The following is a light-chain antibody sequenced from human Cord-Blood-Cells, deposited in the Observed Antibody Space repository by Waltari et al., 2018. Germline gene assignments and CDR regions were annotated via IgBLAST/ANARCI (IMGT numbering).Light chain of an antibody. CDR3: SSYTSSSTWV. Sequence: QSALTQPASVSGSPGQSITISCTGTSSDVGGYNYVSWYQQHPGKAPKLMIYDVSKRPSGVSNRFSGSKSGNTASLTISGLQAEEDADYYCSSYTSSSTWVFGGGTKLTVL. CDR2: DVS. V-gene: IGLV2-14*01. CDR1: SSDVGGYNY. J-gene: IGLJ3*02.